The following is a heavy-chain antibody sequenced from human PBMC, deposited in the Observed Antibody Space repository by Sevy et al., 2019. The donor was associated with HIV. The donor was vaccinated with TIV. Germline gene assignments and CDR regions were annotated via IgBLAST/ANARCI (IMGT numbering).Heavy chain of an antibody. CDR2: INHSGST. V-gene: IGHV4-34*01. J-gene: IGHJ6*02. Sequence: SETLSLTCAVYGGSFSGYYWSWIRQPPGKGLEWIGEINHSGSTNYNPSLKSRVTISVDTSKNQFSRKLSPVTAADTAVYYCGSSRHYYYYGMDVWGQGTTVTVSS. CDR3: GSSRHYYYYGMDV. CDR1: GGSFSGYY.